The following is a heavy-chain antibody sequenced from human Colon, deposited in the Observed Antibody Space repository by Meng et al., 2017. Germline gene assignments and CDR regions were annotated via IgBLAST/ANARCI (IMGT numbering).Heavy chain of an antibody. J-gene: IGHJ4*02. CDR2: IYYSGST. D-gene: IGHD3-10*01. Sequence: QVQLQESGPGLVKPSQTLSLTCTVSGGSISSDNNYWGWIRQHPGKGLEWIGYIYYSGSTYSNPSLKSRVSISADTSKDQFSLKLSSVSAADTAVYYCARGGGSGSFFPSWGQGTLVTVSS. CDR1: GGSISSDNNY. V-gene: IGHV4-31*03. CDR3: ARGGGSGSFFPS.